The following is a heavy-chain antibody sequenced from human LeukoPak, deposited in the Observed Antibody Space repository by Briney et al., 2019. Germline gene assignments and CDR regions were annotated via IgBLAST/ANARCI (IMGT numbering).Heavy chain of an antibody. Sequence: PGGSLRLSCAASGFTFSDYSMSWIRQAPGKGLEWVSYISYSGRTKYYADSVKGRFTISRDNAKNSLYLQMNILRAGHTAVDYGTRESIVRGKIGNDTDDWGKGTTGTVSS. V-gene: IGHV3-11*01. CDR2: ISYSGRTK. D-gene: IGHD3-10*01. CDR1: GFTFSDYS. J-gene: IGHJ6*03. CDR3: TRESIVRGKIGNDTDD.